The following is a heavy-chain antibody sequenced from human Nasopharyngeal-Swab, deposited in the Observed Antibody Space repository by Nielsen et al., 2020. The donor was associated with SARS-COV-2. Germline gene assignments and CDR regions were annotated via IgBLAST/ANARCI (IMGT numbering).Heavy chain of an antibody. CDR2: VSDNGNT. CDR1: GGSISSGDYY. J-gene: IGHJ4*02. V-gene: IGHV4-39*01. D-gene: IGHD2-8*02. CDR3: VRGPKCSGGVCHGGLYYFDY. Sequence: SETLSLTCTVSGGSISSGDYYWTWIRQFPGKGLEWIGEVSDNGNTNYNPSLKSRVTMSLDTSKRQFSLRLKSVIAADTAVYYCVRGPKCSGGVCHGGLYYFDYWGQGNLVTVSS.